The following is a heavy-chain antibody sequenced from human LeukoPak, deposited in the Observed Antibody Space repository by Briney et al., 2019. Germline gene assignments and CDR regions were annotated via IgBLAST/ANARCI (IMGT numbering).Heavy chain of an antibody. CDR1: GFTFSSYS. CDR3: AKDPISIEWFGEGAFDI. CDR2: ISETSSFM. V-gene: IGHV3-48*01. J-gene: IGHJ3*02. D-gene: IGHD3-10*01. Sequence: GGSLRLSCAASGFTFSSYSMNWVRQAPGKGLEWISYISETSSFMYYADSVKGRFTISRDNAKNSLYLQMSSLRAEDTAVYYCAKDPISIEWFGEGAFDIWGQGTMVTVSS.